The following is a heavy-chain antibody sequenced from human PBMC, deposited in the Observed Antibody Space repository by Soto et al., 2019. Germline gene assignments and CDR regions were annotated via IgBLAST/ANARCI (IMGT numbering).Heavy chain of an antibody. Sequence: GASVKVSSKASGGTFSSYAISWVRQAPGQGLEWMGGIIPIFGTANYAQKFQGRVTITADESTSTANMELSSLRSEDTAVYYCARWGGSSGYYMNSWFDPWGQGTLVTVSS. CDR2: IIPIFGTA. CDR1: GGTFSSYA. V-gene: IGHV1-69*13. CDR3: ARWGGSSGYYMNSWFDP. D-gene: IGHD3-22*01. J-gene: IGHJ5*02.